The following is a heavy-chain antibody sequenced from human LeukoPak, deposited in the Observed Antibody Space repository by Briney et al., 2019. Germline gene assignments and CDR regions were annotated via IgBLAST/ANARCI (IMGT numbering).Heavy chain of an antibody. CDR3: AKGRGTTVTAAANY. CDR1: GFTFSTYG. CDR2: ISDSSRFI. Sequence: GGSLRLSCAASGFTFSTYGMNWVRQAPGKGLEWVSSISDSSRFISYTDSVRGRFTISRDNAKNSVYLQMNSLRVEDTAVYYCAKGRGTTVTAAANYWGQGTLVTVSS. V-gene: IGHV3-21*01. J-gene: IGHJ4*02. D-gene: IGHD4-17*01.